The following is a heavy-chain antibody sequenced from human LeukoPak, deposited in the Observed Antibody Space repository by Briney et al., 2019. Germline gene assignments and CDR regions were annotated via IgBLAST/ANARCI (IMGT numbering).Heavy chain of an antibody. CDR1: GFTFSTYG. J-gene: IGHJ4*02. D-gene: IGHD3-22*01. V-gene: IGHV3-48*01. CDR2: INADSSTI. Sequence: PGGSPRLSCATSGFTFSTYGIHWVRQAPGKGLEWISYINADSSTIQYADSVRGRFTTSRDNAKNSLYLQMNSLRAEDTAVYYCVRDNSRGQSLGVIYWGQGSLVTVSS. CDR3: VRDNSRGQSLGVIY.